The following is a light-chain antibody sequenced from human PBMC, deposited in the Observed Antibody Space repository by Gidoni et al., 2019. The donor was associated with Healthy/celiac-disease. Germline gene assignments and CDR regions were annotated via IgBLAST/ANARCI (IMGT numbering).Light chain of an antibody. J-gene: IGLJ3*02. CDR2: KDS. Sequence: SSALTHPPSLSVSPGQTARITCSGDALPKQYASWYQQKPGQAPVLVIYKDSERPSGIPERFSGSSSGTTVTLTISGVQAEDEADYYCQSADSSERVFGGGTKLTVL. V-gene: IGLV3-25*02. CDR1: ALPKQY. CDR3: QSADSSERV.